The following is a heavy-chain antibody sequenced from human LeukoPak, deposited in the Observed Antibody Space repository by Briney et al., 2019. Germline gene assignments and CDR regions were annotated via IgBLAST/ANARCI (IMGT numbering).Heavy chain of an antibody. J-gene: IGHJ3*02. V-gene: IGHV3-7*01. CDR1: GFGFTSFW. CDR2: IKEDGREK. CDR3: ATSQTTSGRYCNAFDI. Sequence: GGSLRLSCVGSGFGFTSFWMSWVRQAQGKGPEWVANIKEDGREKYYVDSVKGRFTISRDNAKNSLDLQMNNLRVEDTAVYYCATSQTTSGRYCNAFDIWGQGTTVTVSS. D-gene: IGHD6-19*01.